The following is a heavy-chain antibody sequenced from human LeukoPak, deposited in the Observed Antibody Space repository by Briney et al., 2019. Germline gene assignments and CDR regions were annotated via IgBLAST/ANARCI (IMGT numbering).Heavy chain of an antibody. CDR2: INPSGGST. CDR3: ARVKGQQLAIDYYYGMDV. V-gene: IGHV1-46*01. CDR1: GYTFTSYY. J-gene: IGHJ6*02. D-gene: IGHD6-13*01. Sequence: ASVKVSCKASGYTFTSYYMHWVRQAPGQGLEWMGIINPSGGSTGYAQKFQGRVTMTRDTSTSTVYMELSSLRSEDTAVYYCARVKGQQLAIDYYYGMDVWGQGTTVTVSS.